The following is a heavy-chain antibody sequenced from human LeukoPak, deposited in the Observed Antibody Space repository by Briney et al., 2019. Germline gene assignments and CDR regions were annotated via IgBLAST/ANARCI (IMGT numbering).Heavy chain of an antibody. V-gene: IGHV1-46*01. CDR2: INPSGGST. J-gene: IGHJ3*02. Sequence: ASVEVSCKASGYTFTSYYMHWVRQAPGQGLEWMGIINPSGGSTSYAQKLQGRVTMTTDTSTSTAYMELRSLRSDDTAVYYCASLKNYYDSSGYLVTDAFDIWGQGTMVTVSS. D-gene: IGHD3-22*01. CDR3: ASLKNYYDSSGYLVTDAFDI. CDR1: GYTFTSYY.